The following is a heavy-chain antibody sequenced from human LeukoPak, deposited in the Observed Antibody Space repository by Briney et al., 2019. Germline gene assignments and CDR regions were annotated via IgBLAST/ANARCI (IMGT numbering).Heavy chain of an antibody. CDR1: GYTFTSYY. V-gene: IGHV1-46*01. CDR2: INPSGGST. CDR3: ARGGMSYSSNGFNWFDP. Sequence: ASVKVSCKASGYTFTSYYMHWVRQAPGQGLEWMGIINPSGGSTSYAQKFQGRVTMTRDMSTSTAYMELSSLRSEDTAVYYCARGGMSYSSNGFNWFDPWGQGTLVTVSS. D-gene: IGHD6-13*01. J-gene: IGHJ5*02.